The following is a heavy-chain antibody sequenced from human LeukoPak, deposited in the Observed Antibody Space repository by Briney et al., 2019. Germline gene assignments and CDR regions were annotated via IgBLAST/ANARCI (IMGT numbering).Heavy chain of an antibody. CDR1: GFTFSSYA. V-gene: IGHV3-23*01. D-gene: IGHD5-18*01. CDR3: AQSTATATALNFDY. CDR2: ISGSGGST. J-gene: IGHJ4*02. Sequence: GGSLRLSCAASGFTFSSYAVSWVRQAPGKGLEWVSAISGSGGSTYYADSVKGRFTISRDNSKNTLYLQMNSLRPEDRAVYYCAQSTATATALNFDYWGQGTLVTVSS.